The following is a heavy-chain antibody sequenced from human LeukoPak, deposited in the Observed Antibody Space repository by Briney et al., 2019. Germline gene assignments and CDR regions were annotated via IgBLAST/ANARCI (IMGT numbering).Heavy chain of an antibody. V-gene: IGHV3-15*01. Sequence: GGSLRLSCAASGFTFSNAWMSWVRQAPGKGLEWLGPIKSKTDGGTTDYAAPVKGRFTISRDDSKDTLYLQMNSLKTEDTAVYYCTTDLLLWFGWGQGTLVTVSS. CDR2: IKSKTDGGTT. CDR3: TTDLLLWFG. J-gene: IGHJ4*02. D-gene: IGHD3-10*01. CDR1: GFTFSNAW.